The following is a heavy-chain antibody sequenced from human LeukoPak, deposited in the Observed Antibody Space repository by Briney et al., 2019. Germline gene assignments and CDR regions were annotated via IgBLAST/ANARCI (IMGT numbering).Heavy chain of an antibody. Sequence: SETLSLTCTVSGGSISSYYWSWVRHPPPKGLECLGYISYSGSTHYNPSLKSRVTISRDTSKNQFSLNLSSVSAADTAVYYCGRDSDGTVDYWGQGTLVTVSS. CDR2: ISYSGST. CDR1: GGSISSYY. D-gene: IGHD1-7*01. CDR3: GRDSDGTVDY. V-gene: IGHV4-59*01. J-gene: IGHJ4*02.